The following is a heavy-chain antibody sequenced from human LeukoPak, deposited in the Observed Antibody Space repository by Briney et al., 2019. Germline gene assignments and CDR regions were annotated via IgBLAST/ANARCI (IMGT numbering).Heavy chain of an antibody. D-gene: IGHD4-17*01. Sequence: GGSLRLSCAASGFTFSSYAMSWVRQPPGNGLEWVSAIRGSGGSTYYADSVKGRFTIARDNSKNTLYLQMNSLRAEDTAVYYCAKDRPPLYGDYGYYYYYYMDVWGKGTTVTVSS. CDR1: GFTFSSYA. CDR2: IRGSGGST. V-gene: IGHV3-23*01. CDR3: AKDRPPLYGDYGYYYYYYMDV. J-gene: IGHJ6*03.